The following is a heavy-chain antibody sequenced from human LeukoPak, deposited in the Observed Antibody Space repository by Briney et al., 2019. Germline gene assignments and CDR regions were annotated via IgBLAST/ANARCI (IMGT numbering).Heavy chain of an antibody. D-gene: IGHD6-19*01. Sequence: SETLSLTCAVYGGSFSGYYWSWIRQPPGKGLEWIGSIYYSGSTYYNPSLKSRVTISVDTSKNKFSLKLSSVTAADTAVYYCARVPGGWINWFDPWGQGTLVTVSS. J-gene: IGHJ5*02. CDR3: ARVPGGWINWFDP. V-gene: IGHV4-34*01. CDR1: GGSFSGYY. CDR2: IYYSGST.